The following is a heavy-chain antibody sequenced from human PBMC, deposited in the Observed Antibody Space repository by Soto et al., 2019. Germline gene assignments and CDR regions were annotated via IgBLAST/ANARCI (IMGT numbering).Heavy chain of an antibody. CDR2: IWYDGSNK. CDR1: GFTFSSYG. Sequence: GGSLRLSCAASGFTFSSYGMHWVRQAPGKGLEWVAVIWYDGSNKYYADSVKGRFTISRDNSKNTLYLQMNSLRAEDTAVYYCARDCDKGSSWYDYWGQGTLVTVSS. CDR3: ARDCDKGSSWYDY. V-gene: IGHV3-33*01. J-gene: IGHJ4*02. D-gene: IGHD6-13*01.